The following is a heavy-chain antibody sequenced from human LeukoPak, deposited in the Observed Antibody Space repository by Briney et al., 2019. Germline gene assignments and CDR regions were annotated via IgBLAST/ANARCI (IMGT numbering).Heavy chain of an antibody. CDR1: GYTFTSYG. CDR2: ISAYNGNT. D-gene: IGHD3-22*01. CDR3: ATRVDCSGGSCYSWDYYDSSGYYSVAFDI. J-gene: IGHJ3*02. V-gene: IGHV1-18*01. Sequence: ASVKVSCKASGYTFTSYGISWVRQAPGQGLEWMGWISAYNGNTNYAQKFQGRVTITADESTSTAYMELSSLRSEDTAVYYCATRVDCSGGSCYSWDYYDSSGYYSVAFDIWGQGTMVTVSS.